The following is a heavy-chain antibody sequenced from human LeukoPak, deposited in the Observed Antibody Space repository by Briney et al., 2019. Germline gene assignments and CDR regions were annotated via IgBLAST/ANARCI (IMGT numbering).Heavy chain of an antibody. CDR2: IYSGGST. V-gene: IGHV3-66*01. CDR3: ARDTHYYGSGSPAFDL. Sequence: PGGSLRLSCAASGFTVGSNYMSWVRQAPGKGLEWVSVIYSGGSTYYADSVKGRFTISRDNSKNTLYLQMNSLRAEDTAVYYCARDTHYYGSGSPAFDLWGRGTMVTVSS. CDR1: GFTVGSNY. D-gene: IGHD3-10*01. J-gene: IGHJ3*01.